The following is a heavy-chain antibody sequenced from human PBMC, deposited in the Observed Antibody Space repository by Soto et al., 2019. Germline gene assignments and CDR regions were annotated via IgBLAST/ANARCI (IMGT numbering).Heavy chain of an antibody. Sequence: EVQLLESGGGLVSPGGSLRLSCAASGFTFSSYAMSWVRQAPGKGLEWLARITFRGDNIYYADSVKGRFSLSRDNSRNRLDLQMNNLKVEDTALYYCAKLGTMGVFDNWGQGTLLTVSS. CDR2: ITFRGDNI. CDR3: AKLGTMGVFDN. D-gene: IGHD1-26*01. V-gene: IGHV3-23*01. J-gene: IGHJ4*02. CDR1: GFTFSSYA.